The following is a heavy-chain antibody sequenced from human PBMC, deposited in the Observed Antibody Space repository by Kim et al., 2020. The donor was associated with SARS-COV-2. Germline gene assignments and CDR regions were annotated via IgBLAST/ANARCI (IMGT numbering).Heavy chain of an antibody. CDR3: AKDRRYGDYGFDY. Sequence: GGSLRLSCAASGFTFSSYGMHWVRQAPGKGLEWVAVISYDGSNKYYADSVKGRFTISRDNSKNTLYLQMNSLRAEDTAVYYCAKDRRYGDYGFDYWGQGTLVTVSS. D-gene: IGHD4-17*01. CDR2: ISYDGSNK. CDR1: GFTFSSYG. J-gene: IGHJ4*02. V-gene: IGHV3-30*18.